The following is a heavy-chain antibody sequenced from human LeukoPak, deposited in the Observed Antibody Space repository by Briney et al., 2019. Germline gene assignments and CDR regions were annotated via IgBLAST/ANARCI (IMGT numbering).Heavy chain of an antibody. CDR1: GFTFSSYW. Sequence: GGSLRLSCAASGFTFSSYWMSWVRQAPGKGLEWVANIKQDGSEKYYVDSVKGRFTISRDNAKNSLYLQMNSLRAEDTAVYYCARESRSGWWDFDYWGQGTLVTVSS. V-gene: IGHV3-7*01. J-gene: IGHJ4*02. D-gene: IGHD6-19*01. CDR3: ARESRSGWWDFDY. CDR2: IKQDGSEK.